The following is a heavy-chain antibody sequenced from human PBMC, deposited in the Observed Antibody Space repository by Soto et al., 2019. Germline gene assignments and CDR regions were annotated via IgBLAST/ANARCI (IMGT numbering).Heavy chain of an antibody. V-gene: IGHV4-34*01. CDR1: GGSFSGYY. D-gene: IGHD3-10*01. CDR3: ARDFSERYGSGSYHFDY. Sequence: SETLSLTCAVYGGSFSGYYWSWIRQPPGKGLEWIGEINHSGSTNYNPSLKSRVTISVDTSKNQFPLKLSSVTAADTAVYYCARDFSERYGSGSYHFDYWGKGTLVTVSS. J-gene: IGHJ4*02. CDR2: INHSGST.